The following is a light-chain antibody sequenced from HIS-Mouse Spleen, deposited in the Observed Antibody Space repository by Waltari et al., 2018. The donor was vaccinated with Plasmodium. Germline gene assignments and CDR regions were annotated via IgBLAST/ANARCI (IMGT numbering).Light chain of an antibody. CDR3: YSTDSSGNHRV. J-gene: IGLJ3*02. V-gene: IGLV3-10*01. CDR1: ALPKKY. Sequence: SYELTQPLSVSVSPEQTARNTCSGDALPKKYAYWYQQKSGQAPVLVIYEDSKRPSGNPERFSGSSSGTMATLTISGAQVEDEADYYCYSTDSSGNHRVFGGGTKLTVL. CDR2: EDS.